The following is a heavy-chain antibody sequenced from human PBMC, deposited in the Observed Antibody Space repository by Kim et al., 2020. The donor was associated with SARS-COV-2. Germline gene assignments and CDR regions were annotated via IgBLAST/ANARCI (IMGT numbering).Heavy chain of an antibody. V-gene: IGHV3-7*01. CDR3: ARDRSYSLDY. CDR1: GITFSSNW. CDR2: IKEDGSER. Sequence: GGSLRLSCAASGITFSSNWMSWVRQAPGKGLEWVAKIKEDGSERYYVSSVEGRFTISRDNAKNSLYLQMNSLRAEDTGVYYCARDRSYSLDYWGQGTLVTVSS. D-gene: IGHD1-26*01. J-gene: IGHJ4*02.